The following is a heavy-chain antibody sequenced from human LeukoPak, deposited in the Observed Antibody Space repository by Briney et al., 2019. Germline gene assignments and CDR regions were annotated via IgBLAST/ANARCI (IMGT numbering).Heavy chain of an antibody. CDR2: IYHRGST. CDR3: ASSPGYCSGGSCYGGLMAFDI. V-gene: IGHV4-4*02. J-gene: IGHJ3*02. CDR1: GGSISSSNW. Sequence: PSGTLSLTCAVSGGSISSSNWWSWVRQPPGKGLEWIGEIYHRGSTNYNPSLKSRVTISVDKSKNQFSLKLSSVTAADTAVYYCASSPGYCSGGSCYGGLMAFDIWGQGTMVTVSS. D-gene: IGHD2-15*01.